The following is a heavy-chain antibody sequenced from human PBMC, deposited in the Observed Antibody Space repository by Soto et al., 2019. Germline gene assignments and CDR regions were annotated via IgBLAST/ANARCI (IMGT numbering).Heavy chain of an antibody. D-gene: IGHD6-13*01. J-gene: IGHJ5*02. CDR2: IIPIFGTA. CDR3: ARMTAAGPRWFDP. CDR1: GGTFSSYA. Sequence: QVQLVQSAAEVKKPGSSVKVSCTASGGTFSSYAISWVRQAPGQGLEWMGGIIPIFGTANYAQKFQGRVTITADESTSTAYMELSSLRSEDTAVYYCARMTAAGPRWFDPWGQGTLVTVSS. V-gene: IGHV1-69*12.